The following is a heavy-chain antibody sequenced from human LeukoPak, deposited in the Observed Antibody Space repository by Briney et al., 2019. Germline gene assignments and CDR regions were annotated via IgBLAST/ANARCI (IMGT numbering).Heavy chain of an antibody. V-gene: IGHV3-30*02. CDR3: ARPFTRIAVAGTGAFDI. CDR1: GFTFSSYG. CDR2: IRYDGSNK. Sequence: GGSLRLSCAASGFTFSSYGMHWVRQAPGKGLEWVAFIRYDGSNKYYADSVKGRFTISRDNSKNTLYLQMNSLRAEDTAVYYCARPFTRIAVAGTGAFDIWGQGTMVTVSS. D-gene: IGHD6-19*01. J-gene: IGHJ3*02.